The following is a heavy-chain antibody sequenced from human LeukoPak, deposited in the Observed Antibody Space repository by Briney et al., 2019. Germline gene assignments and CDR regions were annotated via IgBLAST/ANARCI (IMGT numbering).Heavy chain of an antibody. CDR2: ISAYSGHT. D-gene: IGHD6-13*01. J-gene: IGHJ5*02. Sequence: ASVKVSCKASGYTFTNYGISWVRQAPGQGPEWMGWISAYSGHTNYAQKLQGRVTMTTDTSTSTAYMELRSLRSDDTAVYYCARDNHSGSWSWFDPWGQGNLVSVSA. CDR1: GYTFTNYG. CDR3: ARDNHSGSWSWFDP. V-gene: IGHV1-18*01.